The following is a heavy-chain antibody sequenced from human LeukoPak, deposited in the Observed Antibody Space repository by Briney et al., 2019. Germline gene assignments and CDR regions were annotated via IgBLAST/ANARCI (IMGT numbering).Heavy chain of an antibody. V-gene: IGHV1-69*01. Sequence: SVKVSCKASGGTFSSYAISWVRQAPGQGREWMGEIIPIFGTANYAQKFQGRVTITADESTSTAYMELSSLRSEDTAVYYCARGWDGYNVDYWGQGTLVTVSS. CDR3: ARGWDGYNVDY. CDR2: IIPIFGTA. D-gene: IGHD5-24*01. J-gene: IGHJ4*02. CDR1: GGTFSSYA.